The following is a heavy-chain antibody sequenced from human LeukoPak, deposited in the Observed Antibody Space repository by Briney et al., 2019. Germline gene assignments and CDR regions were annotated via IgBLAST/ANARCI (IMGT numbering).Heavy chain of an antibody. Sequence: SGGSLRLSCAASGFTFSSYTMHWVRQAPGKGLEWVAVISYDGGNKYYADSVKGRFTISRDNSKNTLYLQMNSLRAEDTAVYYCARERATTETFDYWGQGALVTVSS. J-gene: IGHJ4*02. D-gene: IGHD1-1*01. CDR1: GFTFSSYT. CDR3: ARERATTETFDY. CDR2: ISYDGGNK. V-gene: IGHV3-30-3*01.